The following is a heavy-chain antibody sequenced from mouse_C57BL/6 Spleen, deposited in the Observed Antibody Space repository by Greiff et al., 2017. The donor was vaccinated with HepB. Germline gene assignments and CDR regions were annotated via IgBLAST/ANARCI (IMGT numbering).Heavy chain of an antibody. D-gene: IGHD2-4*01. CDR3: ARKAIYYDDAMDY. Sequence: EVQLQQSGPELVKPGASVKISCKASGYTFTDYYMNWVKQSHGKSLEWIGDINPNNGGTSYNQKFKGKATLTVDKSSSTAYMELRSLTSEDSAVYYCARKAIYYDDAMDYWGQGTSVTVSS. J-gene: IGHJ4*01. CDR1: GYTFTDYY. CDR2: INPNNGGT. V-gene: IGHV1-26*01.